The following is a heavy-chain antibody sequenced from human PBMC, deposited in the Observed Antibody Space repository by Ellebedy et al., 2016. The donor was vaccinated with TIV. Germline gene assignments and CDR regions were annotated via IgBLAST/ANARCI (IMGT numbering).Heavy chain of an antibody. CDR3: ARDPALPRGRFDP. V-gene: IGHV4-59*12. CDR1: GGSINNYY. Sequence: MPSETLSLTCTVSGGSINNYYWSWIRQPPGKGLEWIGNIFYSGNTNYNPSLKSRVTISVDTSKNQFSLNLSSVTAADTAVYYCARDPALPRGRFDPWGQGTLVTVSS. J-gene: IGHJ5*02. CDR2: IFYSGNT.